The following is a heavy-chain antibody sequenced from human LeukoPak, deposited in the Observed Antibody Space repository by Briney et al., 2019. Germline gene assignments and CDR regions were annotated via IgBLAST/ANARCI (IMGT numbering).Heavy chain of an antibody. CDR3: ARGHYGMDV. J-gene: IGHJ6*02. V-gene: IGHV3-53*04. CDR1: GFTVSSNY. Sequence: PGGSLRLSCAASGFTVSSNYMSWVRQAPGKGLEWVSVVNSGGSTYYADSVKGRFSISRHNSKNTLYLQMNSLRAEDTAVYYCARGHYGMDVWGQGTTVTVSS. CDR2: VNSGGST.